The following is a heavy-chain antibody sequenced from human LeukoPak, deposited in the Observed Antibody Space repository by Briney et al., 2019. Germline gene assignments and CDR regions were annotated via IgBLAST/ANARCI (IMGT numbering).Heavy chain of an antibody. Sequence: KSSETLSLTCTVSGGSISSSHYYWGWIRQSPGKGLEWIGSFYYSGSTYYNPSLESRVTISVDTSKSQFSLKLSSVSAADTAMYYCARRRSGTDFDYWGQGTLASVYS. D-gene: IGHD2-2*01. CDR3: ARRRSGTDFDY. CDR2: FYYSGST. V-gene: IGHV4-39*01. J-gene: IGHJ4*02. CDR1: GGSISSSHYY.